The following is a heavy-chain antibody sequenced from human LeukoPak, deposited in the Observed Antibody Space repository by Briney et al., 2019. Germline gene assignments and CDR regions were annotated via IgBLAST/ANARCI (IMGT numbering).Heavy chain of an antibody. Sequence: GGSLRLSCAASGFTFSSYGMHWVRQAPGKGLEWVAFIRYDESNKYYAESVKGRFTIARDNSKNTLYLQMNSLRAEDTAVYYCARVLVGATQDAFDIWGQGTMVTVSS. CDR1: GFTFSSYG. CDR2: IRYDESNK. V-gene: IGHV3-30*02. D-gene: IGHD1-26*01. J-gene: IGHJ3*02. CDR3: ARVLVGATQDAFDI.